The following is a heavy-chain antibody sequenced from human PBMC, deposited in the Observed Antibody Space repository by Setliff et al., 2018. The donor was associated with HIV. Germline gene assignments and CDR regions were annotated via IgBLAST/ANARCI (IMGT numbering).Heavy chain of an antibody. CDR2: INPGSGDT. CDR3: ARVLSVTMIRGAHGY. D-gene: IGHD3-10*01. J-gene: IGHJ4*02. Sequence: WASVKVSCKASGYTFAAYYIHWLRQAPGQGLEWMGWINPGSGDTNYAQKFQGRVTMTSDTSTRTVYMELSSLTSEDTAVYFCARVLSVTMIRGAHGYWGQGTLVTVSS. V-gene: IGHV1-2*02. CDR1: GYTFAAYY.